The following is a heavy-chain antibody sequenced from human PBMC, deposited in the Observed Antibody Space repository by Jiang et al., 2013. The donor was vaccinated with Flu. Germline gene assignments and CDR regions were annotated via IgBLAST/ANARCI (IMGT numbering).Heavy chain of an antibody. CDR2: ISGSGGST. Sequence: ASGFTFSDYYMSWIRQASRKGLEWVSAISGSGGSTYYADSVKGRFTISRDNSKNTLYLQMNSLRAEDTAVYYCAKNRIVVVPAPNWFDPWGQGTLVTVSS. J-gene: IGHJ5*02. CDR3: AKNRIVVVPAPNWFDP. CDR1: GFTFSDYY. D-gene: IGHD2-2*01. V-gene: IGHV3-23*01.